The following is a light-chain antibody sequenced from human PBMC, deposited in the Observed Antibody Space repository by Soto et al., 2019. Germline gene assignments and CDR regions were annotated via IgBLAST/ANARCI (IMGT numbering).Light chain of an antibody. CDR3: QQYDEWPPSYT. V-gene: IGKV3-15*01. J-gene: IGKJ2*01. CDR2: GAS. Sequence: IMITQSPAALSVYKGERATLSCRASHSVSDNLAWYQQKPGQAPRLLIYGASTRATGIPARISGSGSGTEFTLTISSLQSEDFAVYYCQQYDEWPPSYTFGQGT. CDR1: HSVSDN.